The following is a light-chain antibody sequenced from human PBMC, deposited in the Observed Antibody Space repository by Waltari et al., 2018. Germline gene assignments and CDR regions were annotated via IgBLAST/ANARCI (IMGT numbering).Light chain of an antibody. V-gene: IGKV4-1*01. CDR3: QQYYRPPLT. CDR1: QTVLLTSNNRNH. Sequence: DIVMTQSPDTVAVSLGERATISCKSSQTVLLTSNNRNHLAWYRQKPGQPPQLLIYWASTRESGVPDRFSGSGSGTDFTLTISSLQAEDVAVYYCQQYYRPPLTFGGGTKVEIK. CDR2: WAS. J-gene: IGKJ4*01.